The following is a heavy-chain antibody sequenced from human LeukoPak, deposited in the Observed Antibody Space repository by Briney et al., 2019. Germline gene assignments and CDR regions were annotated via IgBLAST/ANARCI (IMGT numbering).Heavy chain of an antibody. J-gene: IGHJ5*02. D-gene: IGHD2-15*01. V-gene: IGHV5-10-1*01. CDR3: AREYCRGGSCYPHP. CDR2: IDHSDSYT. CDR1: GYSFTSYW. Sequence: RAGESLKISCKGSGYSFTSYWISWVRQMPGKGLEWMGRIDHSDSYTNYSPSFQGHVTISADTSSSTAYLQWSSLTASDTAMYYCAREYCRGGSCYPHPWGEGTLVTVSS.